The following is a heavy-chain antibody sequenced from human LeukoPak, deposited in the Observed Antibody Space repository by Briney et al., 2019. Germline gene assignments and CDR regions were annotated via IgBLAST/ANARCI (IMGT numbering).Heavy chain of an antibody. CDR2: IYHSAST. J-gene: IGHJ4*02. CDR3: ARVLWFGKSYFDY. CDR1: GYSISSGYY. D-gene: IGHD3-10*01. Sequence: SETLSLTCTVSGYSISSGYYWGWIRQPPGKGLEWIGSIYHSASTYYNPSLKSRVTISVDTSKNQFSLKLSSVTAADTAVYYCARVLWFGKSYFDYWGKGTLVTVSS. V-gene: IGHV4-38-2*02.